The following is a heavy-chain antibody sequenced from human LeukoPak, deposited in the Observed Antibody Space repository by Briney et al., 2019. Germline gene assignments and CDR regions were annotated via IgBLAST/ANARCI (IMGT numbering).Heavy chain of an antibody. CDR3: ARGYSGYTASDY. J-gene: IGHJ4*02. V-gene: IGHV1-18*01. CDR1: GYTFTIHG. CDR2: ISTYNGNT. D-gene: IGHD5-12*01. Sequence: ASVKVSCKASGYTFTIHGISWVRQAPGQGLEWMGWISTYNGNTNYAQKLQGRVSMTTDTSTSTAYMELRSLRSDDTAVYYCARGYSGYTASDYWGQGTLVTVSS.